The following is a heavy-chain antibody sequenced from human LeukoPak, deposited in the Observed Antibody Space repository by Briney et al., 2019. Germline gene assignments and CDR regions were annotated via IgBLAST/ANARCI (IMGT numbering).Heavy chain of an antibody. CDR3: AKDRVTYYDFWSGYSNWFDP. D-gene: IGHD3-3*01. Sequence: PGGSVRLSCAASGFTFSSYAMSWVRQAPGKGLEWISAISGSGGSTYYADSVKGRFTISRDNSRNTLYLQMNSLRAEDTAVYYCAKDRVTYYDFWSGYSNWFDPWGQGTLVTVSS. V-gene: IGHV3-23*01. CDR1: GFTFSSYA. CDR2: ISGSGGST. J-gene: IGHJ5*02.